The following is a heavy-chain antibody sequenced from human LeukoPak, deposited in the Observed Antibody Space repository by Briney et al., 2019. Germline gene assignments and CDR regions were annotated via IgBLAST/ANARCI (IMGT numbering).Heavy chain of an antibody. Sequence: PGGSLRLSCAASGFTFSSYAMSWVRQAPGKGLEWVSAISGSGGSTYYADSVKGRFTISRDNSRNTLYLQMNSLRAEDTAVYYCAKDLGYCSGGSCFIDYFDYWGQGTLVTVSS. D-gene: IGHD2-15*01. CDR1: GFTFSSYA. J-gene: IGHJ4*02. CDR2: ISGSGGST. V-gene: IGHV3-23*01. CDR3: AKDLGYCSGGSCFIDYFDY.